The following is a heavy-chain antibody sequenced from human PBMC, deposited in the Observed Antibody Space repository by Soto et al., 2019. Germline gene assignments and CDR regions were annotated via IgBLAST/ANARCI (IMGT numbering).Heavy chain of an antibody. CDR1: GFTFSSYA. CDR3: AKTTRGSSGWYYFDF. Sequence: GGSLRLSCAASGFTFSSYAMSWVRQAPGKGLEWVSAIRGSGGSTYYADSVKGRFTISRDNSKNTLYLQLNSLRAEDTVVYYCAKTTRGSSGWYYFDFWGQGTLVTVSS. V-gene: IGHV3-23*01. D-gene: IGHD6-19*01. CDR2: IRGSGGST. J-gene: IGHJ4*02.